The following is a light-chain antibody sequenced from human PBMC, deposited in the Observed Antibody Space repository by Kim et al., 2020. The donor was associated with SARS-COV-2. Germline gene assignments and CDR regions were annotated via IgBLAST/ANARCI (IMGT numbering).Light chain of an antibody. J-gene: IGLJ3*02. CDR1: SSDVGGYNC. CDR2: DVS. CDR3: CSYAGSYTWV. V-gene: IGLV2-11*03. Sequence: GQSVTISSTGTSSDVGGYNCVSWYQQHPGKAPKLMIYDVSKRPSGVPDRFSGSKSGNTASLTISGLQADDEADYYCCSYAGSYTWVFGGGTQLTVL.